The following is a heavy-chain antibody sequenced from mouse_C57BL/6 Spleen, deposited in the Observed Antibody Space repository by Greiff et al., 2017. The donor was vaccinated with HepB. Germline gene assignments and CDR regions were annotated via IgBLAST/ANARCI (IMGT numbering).Heavy chain of an antibody. CDR1: GFTFSSYA. CDR3: ARDPIYYDYDGDY. CDR2: ISDGGSYT. J-gene: IGHJ2*01. V-gene: IGHV5-4*01. D-gene: IGHD2-4*01. Sequence: EVMLVESGGGLVKPGGSLKLSCAASGFTFSSYAMSWVRQTPEKRLEWVATISDGGSYTYYPDNVKGRFTISRDNAKNNLYLQMSHLKSEDTAMYYCARDPIYYDYDGDYWGQGTTLTVSS.